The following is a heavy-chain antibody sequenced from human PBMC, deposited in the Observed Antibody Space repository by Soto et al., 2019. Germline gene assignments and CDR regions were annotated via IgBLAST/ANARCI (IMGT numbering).Heavy chain of an antibody. D-gene: IGHD4-4*01. CDR2: ISSSGSTI. J-gene: IGHJ3*02. Sequence: GGSLRLSCAASGFTFSSYEMNWVRQAPGKGLEWVSYISSSGSTIYYADSVKGRFTISRDNAKNSLYLQMNSLRAEDTAVYYCASKPTTVTHDAFDIWGQGTMVTVSS. CDR3: ASKPTTVTHDAFDI. CDR1: GFTFSSYE. V-gene: IGHV3-48*03.